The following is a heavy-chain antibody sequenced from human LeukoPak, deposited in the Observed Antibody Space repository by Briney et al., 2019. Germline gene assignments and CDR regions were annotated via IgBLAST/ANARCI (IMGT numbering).Heavy chain of an antibody. CDR1: GGNFSSYA. CDR3: ASGVTTGFDP. CDR2: IIPIFGTA. J-gene: IGHJ5*02. V-gene: IGHV1-69*06. D-gene: IGHD3-3*01. Sequence: ASVKVSCKASGGNFSSYAISWVRQDPGQRLEWMGRIIPIFGTANYAQKFQGRVTITADKSTSTAYMELSSLRSEDTAVYYCASGVTTGFDPWGQGTLVTVS.